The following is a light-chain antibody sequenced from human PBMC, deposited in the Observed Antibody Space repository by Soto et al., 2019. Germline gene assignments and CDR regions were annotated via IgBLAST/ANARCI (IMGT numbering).Light chain of an antibody. V-gene: IGLV2-14*01. J-gene: IGLJ2*01. CDR1: SSDVGGYNY. CDR3: SSYTSSSTVL. CDR2: DVN. Sequence: QSVLSQPASVSGSPGQSITISCTGTSSDVGGYNYVFWYQQHPGKAPKLIIYDVNNRPSGVSNRFSGSKSGNTASLTISGLQAEDEADYYCSSYTSSSTVLFGGGTKLTVL.